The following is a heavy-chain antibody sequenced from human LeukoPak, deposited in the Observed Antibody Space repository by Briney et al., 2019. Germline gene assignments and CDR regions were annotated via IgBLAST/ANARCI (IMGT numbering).Heavy chain of an antibody. CDR2: IRYDGSNK. D-gene: IGHD2-15*01. J-gene: IGHJ5*02. CDR1: GFTFSSYG. V-gene: IGHV3-30*02. Sequence: GGSLRLSCAASGFTFSSYGMHWVRQAPGKGLEWVAFIRYDGSNKYYADSVKGRFTISRDNSKNTLYLQMNSLRAEDTAVYYCAKDPRYCSGGSCYFWFDPWGQGTLVTVSS. CDR3: AKDPRYCSGGSCYFWFDP.